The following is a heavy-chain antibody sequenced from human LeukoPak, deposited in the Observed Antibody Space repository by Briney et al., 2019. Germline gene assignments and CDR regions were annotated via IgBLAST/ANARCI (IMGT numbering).Heavy chain of an antibody. D-gene: IGHD2-2*01. J-gene: IGHJ6*02. CDR2: ISGSGGST. V-gene: IGHV3-23*01. CDR3: AKGHNCSSTSWYFVSTYYYGMDV. Sequence: GGSLRLSCAASGFTFSSHAMSWVRQAPGKGLEWVSAISGSGGSTYYADSVKGRFTISRDNSKNTLYLQMNSLRAEDTAVYYCAKGHNCSSTSWYFVSTYYYGMDVWGQGTTVTVSS. CDR1: GFTFSSHA.